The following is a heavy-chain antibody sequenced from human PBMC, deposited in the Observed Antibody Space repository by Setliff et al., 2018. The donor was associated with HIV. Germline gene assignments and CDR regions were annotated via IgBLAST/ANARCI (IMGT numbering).Heavy chain of an antibody. CDR2: ISHGGSA. CDR3: ARGRGPVGGDAIDI. V-gene: IGHV4-34*01. J-gene: IGHJ3*02. Sequence: SETLSLTCAVYGESLNAYYWTWIRQPPGKGLEWIGEISHGGSANYNPSLKSRVTISEDTSKNQFSLKLKSATAADTAVYYCARGRGPVGGDAIDIWGQGTMVTVSS. D-gene: IGHD3-16*01. CDR1: GESLNAYY.